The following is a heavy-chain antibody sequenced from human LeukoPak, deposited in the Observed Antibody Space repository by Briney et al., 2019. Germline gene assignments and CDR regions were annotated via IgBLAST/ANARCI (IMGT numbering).Heavy chain of an antibody. D-gene: IGHD3-10*01. CDR1: GFTFSTYS. CDR3: ARLWFGELSFFDY. V-gene: IGHV3-48*02. Sequence: GGSLRLSCAASGFTFSTYSMTWVRQAPGKGLEWLSFISSSSTIYYADSVKGRFTISRDNAKNSLYLQMNSLRDEDTAVYYCARLWFGELSFFDYWGQGTLVTVSS. CDR2: ISSSSTI. J-gene: IGHJ4*01.